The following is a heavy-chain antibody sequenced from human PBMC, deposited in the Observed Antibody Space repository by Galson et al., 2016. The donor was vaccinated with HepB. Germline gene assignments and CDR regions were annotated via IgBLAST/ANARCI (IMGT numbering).Heavy chain of an antibody. D-gene: IGHD1-26*01. V-gene: IGHV3-7*03. CDR1: GFTFNFYL. CDR3: TILTHYLLGATPADWYFDL. J-gene: IGHJ2*01. Sequence: SLRLSCAASGFTFNFYLMSWVRQAPGKGLEWVANINQDGSEKSYMDSVKGRFTISRDNAKNSLYLQMNSLRAEDTAVYYCTILTHYLLGATPADWYFDLWGRGTLVTVSS. CDR2: INQDGSEK.